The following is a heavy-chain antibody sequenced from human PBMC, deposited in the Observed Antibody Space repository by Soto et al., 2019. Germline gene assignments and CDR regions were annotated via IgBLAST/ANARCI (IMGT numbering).Heavy chain of an antibody. J-gene: IGHJ5*02. Sequence: SETLSLTCTVAGGSISSYYCSWIRQPAGKGLEWIGRVYTSGSSNTGSTKYNPAFKSRATMSVDLSKNQFSLKLSSVTPTDTAVYYCARRSSSSLGSLFDPWARGILVTVS. CDR1: GGSISSYY. D-gene: IGHD6-6*01. CDR2: VYTSGSSNTGST. CDR3: ARRSSSSLGSLFDP. V-gene: IGHV4-4*07.